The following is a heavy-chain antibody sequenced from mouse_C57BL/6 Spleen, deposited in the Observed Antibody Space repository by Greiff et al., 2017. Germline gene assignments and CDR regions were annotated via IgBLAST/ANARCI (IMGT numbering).Heavy chain of an antibody. CDR2: IYPRSGNT. V-gene: IGHV1-81*01. D-gene: IGHD1-1*01. CDR3: ARWLTTVVAPYAMDY. Sequence: VQLQQSGAELARPGASVKLSCKASGYTFTSYGISWVKQRTGQGLEWIGEIYPRSGNTYYNEKFKGKATLTADKSSSTAYMELRSLTSEDSAVYFCARWLTTVVAPYAMDYWGQGTSVTVSS. J-gene: IGHJ4*01. CDR1: GYTFTSYG.